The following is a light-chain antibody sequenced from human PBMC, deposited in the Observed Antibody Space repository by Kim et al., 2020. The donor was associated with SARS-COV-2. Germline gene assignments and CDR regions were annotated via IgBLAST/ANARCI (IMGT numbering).Light chain of an antibody. J-gene: IGLJ2*01. CDR2: YDS. V-gene: IGLV3-21*04. Sequence: PGKPARVSWGGNGIGSKGGHWYQQKSGQAPVLVIYYDSDRPSGIPERFSGSNSGNTATLTISRVEAGDEADYYCQVWDSSSDHRVVFGGGTQLTVL. CDR1: GIGSKG. CDR3: QVWDSSSDHRVV.